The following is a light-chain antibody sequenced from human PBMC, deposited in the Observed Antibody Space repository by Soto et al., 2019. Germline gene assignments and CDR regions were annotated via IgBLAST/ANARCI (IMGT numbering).Light chain of an antibody. V-gene: IGLV2-23*02. Sequence: QPVLTQPASVSGSPGQSITISCTGSGTDVGTYNFVSWFQRHPGKAPQLIIYEVTERPSGVSPRFSGSKSVNTASLTISGLRAEDKADYFCCSFAGRKTWVFGGGTKLTVL. CDR1: GTDVGTYNF. CDR3: CSFAGRKTWV. J-gene: IGLJ3*02. CDR2: EVT.